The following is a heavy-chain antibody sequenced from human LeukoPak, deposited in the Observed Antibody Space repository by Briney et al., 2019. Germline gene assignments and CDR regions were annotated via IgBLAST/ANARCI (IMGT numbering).Heavy chain of an antibody. CDR1: GFTFSSYA. CDR2: IRDSGSST. J-gene: IGHJ4*01. CDR3: AKYGPQDSGSSHFDY. V-gene: IGHV3-23*01. Sequence: GGSLRLSCAASGFTFSSYAMSWVRQAPGKGLGWVSAIRDSGSSTHYADSVKGRFTTSRGNSKNTLFLQMNSLRAEDTAIYYCAKYGPQDSGSSHFDYWGQGALVTVSS. D-gene: IGHD1-26*01.